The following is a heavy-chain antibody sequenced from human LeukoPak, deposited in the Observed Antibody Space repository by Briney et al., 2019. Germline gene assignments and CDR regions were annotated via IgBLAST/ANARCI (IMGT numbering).Heavy chain of an antibody. CDR1: GGSISSYY. D-gene: IGHD6-6*01. J-gene: IGHJ3*02. Sequence: SETLSLTCTVSGGSISSYYWSWIRQPPGKGLEWIGYIYYSGSTNYNPSLKSRVTISVDTSKNQFSLKLSSVTAADTAVYYCARKGSSSTDAFDIWGQGTMVTVSS. V-gene: IGHV4-59*08. CDR2: IYYSGST. CDR3: ARKGSSSTDAFDI.